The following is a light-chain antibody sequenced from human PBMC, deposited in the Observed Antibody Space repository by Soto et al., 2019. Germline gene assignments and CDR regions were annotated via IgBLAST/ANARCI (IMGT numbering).Light chain of an antibody. V-gene: IGKV1-5*03. CDR1: QTISSW. J-gene: IGKJ5*01. CDR3: QQYSNWPPYT. CDR2: KAS. Sequence: DIQMTQSPSTLSGSVGDRVTITCRASQTISSWLAWYQQKPGKAPKLLIYKASTLKSGVPSRFSGSGSGTEFTLTISSLQPDDFAVYYCQQYSNWPPYTFGQGTRLEIK.